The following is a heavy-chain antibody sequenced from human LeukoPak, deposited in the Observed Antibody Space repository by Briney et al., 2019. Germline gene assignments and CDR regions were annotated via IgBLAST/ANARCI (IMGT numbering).Heavy chain of an antibody. Sequence: PSQTLSLTCAVSGGSISSGGYSWNWIRQPPGKGLEWIGYVSYSGSTYYNPSLKSRLTLSVDTSKNQFSLKLSSVTAADTAVYHCARSGFYYDSRGYFPTLDYWGQGTLVTVSS. D-gene: IGHD3-22*01. J-gene: IGHJ4*02. CDR3: ARSGFYYDSRGYFPTLDY. V-gene: IGHV4-30-4*07. CDR1: GGSISSGGYS. CDR2: VSYSGST.